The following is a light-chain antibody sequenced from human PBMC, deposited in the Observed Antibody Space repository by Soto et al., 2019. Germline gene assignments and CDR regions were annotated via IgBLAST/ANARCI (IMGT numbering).Light chain of an antibody. CDR2: GAS. CDR3: QQYNNWLSWT. J-gene: IGKJ1*01. V-gene: IGKV3-15*01. CDR1: QSVSSN. Sequence: EIVMTQSPATLSVSPGERATLSCRASQSVSSNLAWYQQKPGQAPRLFIYGASTRATGIPARFSGSGSGTEFTLTISSLQSEDFAVYYCQQYNNWLSWTFGQGTKVEI.